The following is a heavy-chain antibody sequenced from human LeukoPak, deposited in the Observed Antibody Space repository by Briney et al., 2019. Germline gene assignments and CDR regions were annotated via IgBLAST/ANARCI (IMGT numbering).Heavy chain of an antibody. CDR1: GFTFGDCY. CDR2: ISNCSSYT. D-gene: IGHD5-24*01. V-gene: IGHV3-11*06. J-gene: IGHJ4*02. Sequence: GGSLTLSCAPSGFTFGDCYMSWIRQAPGKGPEWVSYISNCSSYTNYADSVKGRFTISRDNSKNSLYLQMNSLRAEDTAVYYCARGRRDGYNPSFDYWGQGTLVTVSS. CDR3: ARGRRDGYNPSFDY.